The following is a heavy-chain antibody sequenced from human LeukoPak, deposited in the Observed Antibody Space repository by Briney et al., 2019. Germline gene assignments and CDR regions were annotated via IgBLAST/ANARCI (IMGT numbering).Heavy chain of an antibody. CDR3: ASLEGGYETRYYYYMDV. D-gene: IGHD5-12*01. CDR2: IIPIFGTA. V-gene: IGHV1-69*13. J-gene: IGHJ6*03. CDR1: GGTFSSYA. Sequence: SVKVSCKASGGTFSSYAISWVRQAPGQGLEWMGGIIPIFGTANYAQKFQGRVTITEDESTSTAYMELSSLRSEDTAVYYCASLEGGYETRYYYYMDVWGKGTTVTVSS.